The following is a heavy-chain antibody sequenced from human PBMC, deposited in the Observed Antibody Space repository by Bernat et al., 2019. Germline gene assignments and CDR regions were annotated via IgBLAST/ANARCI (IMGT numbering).Heavy chain of an antibody. Sequence: QLQLQESGPGLVKPSETLSLTCTVSGGSISSSSYYWGWSRQPPGKGLEWIGSIYYSGSTYYNPSLKSRVTISVDTSKNQFSLKLSSVTAADTAVYYCARHVFDDTMIVVVTQGFDYWGQGTLVTVSS. J-gene: IGHJ4*02. CDR2: IYYSGST. V-gene: IGHV4-39*01. CDR3: ARHVFDDTMIVVVTQGFDY. CDR1: GGSISSSSYY. D-gene: IGHD3-22*01.